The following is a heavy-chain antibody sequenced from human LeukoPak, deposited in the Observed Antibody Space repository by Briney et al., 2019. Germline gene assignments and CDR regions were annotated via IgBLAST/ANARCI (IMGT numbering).Heavy chain of an antibody. CDR1: GYTFTSYY. D-gene: IGHD1-14*01. Sequence: ASVKVSCKASGYTFTSYYMHWVRQAPGQGLEWMGILNPSGGSTSYAQKFQGRVTMTRDTSTSTVYMELSSLRSEDTAVYYCALSPPYREPIDYWGQGTLVTVSS. J-gene: IGHJ4*02. CDR2: LNPSGGST. V-gene: IGHV1-46*01. CDR3: ALSPPYREPIDY.